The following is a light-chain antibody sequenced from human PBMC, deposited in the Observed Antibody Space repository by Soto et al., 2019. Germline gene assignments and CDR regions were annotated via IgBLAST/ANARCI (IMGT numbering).Light chain of an antibody. Sequence: DIHITQFPSSLSASLWDSVTITCQASQSISKVLNWYQQKPGKAPKFLIVDASDLERGVPSRFSGHRSGTDFSFIISSLQPEDIATYYCQQYDNYPLTFGEGTKVDIK. V-gene: IGKV1-33*01. CDR3: QQYDNYPLT. CDR1: QSISKV. CDR2: DAS. J-gene: IGKJ4*02.